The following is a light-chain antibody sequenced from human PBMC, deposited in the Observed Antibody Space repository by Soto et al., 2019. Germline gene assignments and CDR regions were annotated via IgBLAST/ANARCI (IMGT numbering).Light chain of an antibody. CDR2: DAS. CDR3: QQRHMWPIT. Sequence: DIVLAQSPGTLSLSPGERATLSCRASQSVGSNLAWYQQKPGLAPTLLISDASIRASGVPERFTGGGSGTDFTLTISSPEPEDFAVYYCQQRHMWPITFGQGTRLEI. J-gene: IGKJ5*01. V-gene: IGKV3-11*01. CDR1: QSVGSN.